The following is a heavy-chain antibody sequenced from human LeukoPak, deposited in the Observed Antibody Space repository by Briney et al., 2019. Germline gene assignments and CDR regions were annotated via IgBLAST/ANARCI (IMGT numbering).Heavy chain of an antibody. Sequence: PGGSLRLSCAAAGFTFSSYEMNWVRQAPGKGLEWVSYISSSGSTIYYADSVKGRFTISRDKAKNSLYLQMNSLRAEDTAVYYCVSGPTKGEQQLVLPFDYWGQGTLVTVSS. CDR1: GFTFSSYE. V-gene: IGHV3-48*03. J-gene: IGHJ4*02. CDR2: ISSSGSTI. CDR3: VSGPTKGEQQLVLPFDY. D-gene: IGHD6-13*01.